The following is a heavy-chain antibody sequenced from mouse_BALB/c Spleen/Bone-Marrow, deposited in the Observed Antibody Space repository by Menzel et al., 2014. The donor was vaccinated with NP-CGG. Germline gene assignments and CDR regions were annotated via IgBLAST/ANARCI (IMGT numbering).Heavy chain of an antibody. V-gene: IGHV2-9*02. J-gene: IGHJ4*01. CDR1: GFSLTNYG. Sequence: VKLVESGPGLVAPSQSLPITCTVSGFSLTNYGVHWVRQPPGKGLEWLGVIWTGGSTNYNSALMSRLSFSKDNSKSQVFLKMNSLQTDDRAMYYCARGYGNYGYAMDYWGQGTSVTVSS. CDR2: IWTGGST. CDR3: ARGYGNYGYAMDY. D-gene: IGHD2-1*01.